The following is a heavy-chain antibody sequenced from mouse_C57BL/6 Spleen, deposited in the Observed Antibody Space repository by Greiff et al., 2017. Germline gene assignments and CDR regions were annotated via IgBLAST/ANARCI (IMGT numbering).Heavy chain of an antibody. J-gene: IGHJ1*03. V-gene: IGHV2-5*01. D-gene: IGHD1-1*01. Sequence: QVQLQQSGPGLVQPSQRLSITCTVSGFSLTSYGVHWVRQSPGEGLEWLGVIWRGGSTDYNAAFMSRLSITKDNSKSQVFFKMNSLQADDTAIYYCATHYYGSSFWYFDVWGTGTTVTVSS. CDR2: IWRGGST. CDR1: GFSLTSYG. CDR3: ATHYYGSSFWYFDV.